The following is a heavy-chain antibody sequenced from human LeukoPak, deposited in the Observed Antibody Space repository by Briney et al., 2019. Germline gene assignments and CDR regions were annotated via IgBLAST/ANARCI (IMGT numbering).Heavy chain of an antibody. J-gene: IGHJ4*02. CDR1: GGSFSGYY. CDR2: VNRSGST. D-gene: IGHD6-13*01. V-gene: IGHV4-34*01. CDR3: AGYSSSWLISGSVFDY. Sequence: SETLSLTCAVYGGSFSGYYWNWIRQPPGKGLEWIGEVNRSGSTNYNPSLKSRVTISVDTSKNQFSLKLSSVTAADTAVYYCAGYSSSWLISGSVFDYWGQGTLVTVSS.